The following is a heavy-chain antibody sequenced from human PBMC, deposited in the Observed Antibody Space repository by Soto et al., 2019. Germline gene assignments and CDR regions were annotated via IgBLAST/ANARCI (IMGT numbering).Heavy chain of an antibody. J-gene: IGHJ6*02. D-gene: IGHD5-12*01. Sequence: QVQLQQSGPGLVKPSQTLSLTCAISGDSVSSNSAAWHWIRRSPSRGLEWLGRTFYRSKWYIDYEISVKGRITINPDTSKNQISLQLNSVTPEDSAVYYCARDLDVRRGYSGYDSGAMDVWGQGTTVTVSS. CDR2: TFYRSKWYI. CDR1: GDSVSSNSAA. V-gene: IGHV6-1*01. CDR3: ARDLDVRRGYSGYDSGAMDV.